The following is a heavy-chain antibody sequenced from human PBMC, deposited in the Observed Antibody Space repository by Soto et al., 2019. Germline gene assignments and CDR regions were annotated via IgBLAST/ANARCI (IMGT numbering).Heavy chain of an antibody. Sequence: PSETLSLTCTVSGHSISSSTYYWGWLRQPPGRGLEWIGSVYYGENTYYNPSLKSRVTISVDTSKNLFSLNLSSVTAADTAMYYCARPQFSGTYHDTFKIWGPGTMVTVSS. CDR1: GHSISSSTYY. V-gene: IGHV4-39*02. D-gene: IGHD1-26*01. J-gene: IGHJ3*02. CDR3: ARPQFSGTYHDTFKI. CDR2: VYYGENT.